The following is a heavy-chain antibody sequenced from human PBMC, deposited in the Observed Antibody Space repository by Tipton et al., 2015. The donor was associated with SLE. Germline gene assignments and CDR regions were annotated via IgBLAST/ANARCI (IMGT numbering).Heavy chain of an antibody. Sequence: GSLRLSCAASGFTVGSNHMSWVRQAPGKGLEWVSVIYSGGSTYHADSVKGRFTISRHNSKNTLYLQMNSLRAEDTAVYYCASPGYSSGWDCWGQGTLVTVSS. CDR2: IYSGGST. D-gene: IGHD6-19*01. CDR1: GFTVGSNH. V-gene: IGHV3-53*04. J-gene: IGHJ4*02. CDR3: ASPGYSSGWDC.